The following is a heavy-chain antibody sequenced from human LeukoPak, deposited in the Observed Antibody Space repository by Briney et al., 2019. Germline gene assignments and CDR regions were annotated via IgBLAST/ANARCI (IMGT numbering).Heavy chain of an antibody. CDR1: GYTFADYY. J-gene: IGHJ6*04. V-gene: IGHV1-8*02. D-gene: IGHD6-13*01. Sequence: ASVKVSCKASGYTFADYYMQWVRQATGQGLEWMGWMNPNSGNTGYAQKFQGRVTMTRNTSISTAYMELSSLRSEDTAVYYCARTGRSSLGLNVWGKGTTVTISS. CDR2: MNPNSGNT. CDR3: ARTGRSSLGLNV.